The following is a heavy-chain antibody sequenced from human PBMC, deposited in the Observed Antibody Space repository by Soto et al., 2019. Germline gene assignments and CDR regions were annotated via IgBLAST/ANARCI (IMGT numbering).Heavy chain of an antibody. D-gene: IGHD2-2*01. CDR3: AGGSDGYCSSTSCLESAFDI. CDR1: GGSISSGGYY. CDR2: IYYSGST. J-gene: IGHJ3*02. Sequence: SETLSLTCTVSGGSISSGGYYWSWIRQHPGKGLEWIGYIYYSGSTYYNPSLKSRVTISVDTSKNQFSLKLSTVTAAETAVEYCAGGSDGYCSSTSCLESAFDIWGQGTMVTVSS. V-gene: IGHV4-31*03.